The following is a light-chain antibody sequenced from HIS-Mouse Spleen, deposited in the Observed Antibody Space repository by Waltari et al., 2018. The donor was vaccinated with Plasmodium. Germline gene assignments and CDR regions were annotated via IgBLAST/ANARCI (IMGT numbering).Light chain of an antibody. CDR1: RRDVRRYNL. J-gene: IGLJ1*01. Sequence: QSGLTQPSSVSGSPGQSITFRCTGTRRDVRRYNLCSWCQQHPGNAPQLMIYEGRKRPSGVSNRFSGSKAGNTASLTISGLQAEDEADYYCCSYAGSSTYVFGTGTKVTVL. CDR3: CSYAGSSTYV. V-gene: IGLV2-23*01. CDR2: EGR.